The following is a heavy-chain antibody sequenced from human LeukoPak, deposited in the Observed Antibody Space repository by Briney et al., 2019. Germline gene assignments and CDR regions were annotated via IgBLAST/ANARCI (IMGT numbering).Heavy chain of an antibody. CDR2: IYYSGST. CDR3: ARDDLGTRVLFDY. V-gene: IGHV4-39*07. J-gene: IGHJ4*02. CDR1: GGSISSSSYY. Sequence: SETLSLTCTVSGGSISSSSYYWGWIRQPPGKGLEWIGSIYYSGSTYYNPSLKSRVTISVDTSKNQFSLKLSSVTAADTAVYYCARDDLGTRVLFDYWGQGTLVTVSS.